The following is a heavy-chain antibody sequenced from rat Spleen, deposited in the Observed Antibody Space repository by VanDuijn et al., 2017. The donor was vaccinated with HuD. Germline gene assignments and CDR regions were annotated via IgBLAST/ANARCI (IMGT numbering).Heavy chain of an antibody. CDR2: MRYNGDT. V-gene: IGHV2-63*01. Sequence: QVQLKESGPGLVQPSQTLSLTCTVSGFSLSNYGVFWVRQPPGKGLEWMGRMRYNGDTSYNSALKSRLSISRDTSKNKVFLKMNSLQTDDTAMYFCAIHPRYWGQGVMVTVSS. D-gene: IGHD3-1*01. J-gene: IGHJ2*01. CDR1: GFSLSNYG. CDR3: AIHPRY.